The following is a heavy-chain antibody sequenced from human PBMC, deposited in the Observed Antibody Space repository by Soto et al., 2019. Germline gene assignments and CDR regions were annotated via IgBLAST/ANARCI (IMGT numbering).Heavy chain of an antibody. Sequence: GASVKVSCKASGGTFSSYAISWVRQAPGQGLEWMGGIIPIFGTANYAQKFQGRVTITADESTSTAYMELSSLRSEDTAVYYCARASSLPAEVGRDDYYYYGMDVWGQGTTVTVSS. CDR3: ARASSLPAEVGRDDYYYYGMDV. V-gene: IGHV1-69*13. CDR2: IIPIFGTA. D-gene: IGHD2-2*01. CDR1: GGTFSSYA. J-gene: IGHJ6*02.